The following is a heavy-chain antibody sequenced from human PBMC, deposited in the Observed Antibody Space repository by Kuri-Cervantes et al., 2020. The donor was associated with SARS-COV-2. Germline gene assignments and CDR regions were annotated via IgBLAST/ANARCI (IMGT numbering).Heavy chain of an antibody. Sequence: SQTLSLTCAVYGGSFSGYYWSWIRQPPGKGLEWIGKINHSGSTNYNPSLKSRVTISVDTSKNQFSLKLSSVTAADTAVYYCASRSRYYDSSGYPKGYYWGQGTLVTVSS. D-gene: IGHD3-22*01. CDR2: INHSGST. V-gene: IGHV4-34*01. CDR1: GGSFSGYY. J-gene: IGHJ4*02. CDR3: ASRSRYYDSSGYPKGYY.